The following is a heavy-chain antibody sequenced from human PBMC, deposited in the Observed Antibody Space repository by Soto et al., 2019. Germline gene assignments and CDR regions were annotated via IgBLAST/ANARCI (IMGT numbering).Heavy chain of an antibody. CDR2: ISISSSYI. J-gene: IGHJ6*02. D-gene: IGHD3-22*01. Sequence: GGSVNLSFPASGVTFSSYIMHWVRPAPGKGLAWVSSISISSSYIYYADSVKGRFTISRDNAKNSLYLQMNSLRAEDTAVYYCARVHDSSGYYYPYYYYGRDVWGQGTTVTGSS. CDR1: GVTFSSYI. CDR3: ARVHDSSGYYYPYYYYGRDV. V-gene: IGHV3-21*01.